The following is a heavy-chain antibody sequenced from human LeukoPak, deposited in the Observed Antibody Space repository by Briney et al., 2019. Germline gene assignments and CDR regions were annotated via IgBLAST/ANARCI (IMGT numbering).Heavy chain of an antibody. CDR3: AKPISGGLAVTADWFHP. V-gene: IGHV3-23*01. Sequence: GGSLRLSCSASGFAFSVYAMSWLRQPPGKGLEWVSTINANSGTTSYAASVRGRFTISRDNSKNTLYPQLNTLRADDTATYYCAKPISGGLAVTADWFHPWGQGTLVVVSS. J-gene: IGHJ5*01. CDR2: INANSGTT. CDR1: GFAFSVYA. D-gene: IGHD6-19*01.